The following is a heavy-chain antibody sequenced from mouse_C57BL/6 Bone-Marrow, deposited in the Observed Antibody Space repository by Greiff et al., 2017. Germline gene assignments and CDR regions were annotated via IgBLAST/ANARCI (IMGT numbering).Heavy chain of an antibody. Sequence: QVQLQQSGPGLVQPSQSLSITCIVSGFSLTSYGVHWVRQSPGKGLEWLGVIWSGGSTDYNAAFISRLSISKDNSKSQVFFKMNSLQADDTAIYCCASFWYFDVWGTGTTVTVSS. CDR2: IWSGGST. CDR1: GFSLTSYG. CDR3: ASFWYFDV. V-gene: IGHV2-2*01. J-gene: IGHJ1*03.